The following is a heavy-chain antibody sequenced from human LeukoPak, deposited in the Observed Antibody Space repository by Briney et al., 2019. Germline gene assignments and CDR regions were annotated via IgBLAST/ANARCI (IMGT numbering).Heavy chain of an antibody. V-gene: IGHV3-48*01. Sequence: PGGSLRPSCAASGFTFSSYSMNWVRQSPGKGLEWVSYISSSSSTIYYADSVKGRFTISRDNAEDSLYLQMNSLRAEDTAVYYCARGSYQAAGLGGYWGQGTLVTVSS. CDR2: ISSSSSTI. CDR1: GFTFSSYS. CDR3: ARGSYQAAGLGGY. J-gene: IGHJ4*02. D-gene: IGHD6-13*01.